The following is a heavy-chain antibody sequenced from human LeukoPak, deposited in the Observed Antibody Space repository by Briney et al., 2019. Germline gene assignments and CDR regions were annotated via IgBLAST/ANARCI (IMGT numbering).Heavy chain of an antibody. CDR2: ISYDGSNK. V-gene: IGHV3-30-3*01. CDR3: AKDSYEANYFDY. Sequence: GGSLRLSCAASGFTFSSYAMHWVRQAPGKGLEWVAVISYDGSNKYYADSVKGRFTISRDNSKNTLYLQMNSLRAEDTAVYYCAKDSYEANYFDYWGQGTLVTVSS. J-gene: IGHJ4*02. CDR1: GFTFSSYA. D-gene: IGHD3-22*01.